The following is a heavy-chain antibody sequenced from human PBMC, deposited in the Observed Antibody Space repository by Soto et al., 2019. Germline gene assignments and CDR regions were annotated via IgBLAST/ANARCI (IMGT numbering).Heavy chain of an antibody. CDR2: FSGGSGAI. D-gene: IGHD1-1*01. J-gene: IGHJ4*02. Sequence: TGGSLRLSCAVPGFSLGPYGVTWVRQTPEKGLEWVTGFSGGSGAIFYADSVRGRFTISRDSSTAYLQMNNLRAEDTAVYFCARWNGFGDSWGQGSLGTVCS. CDR3: ARWNGFGDS. CDR1: GFSLGPYG. V-gene: IGHV3-23*01.